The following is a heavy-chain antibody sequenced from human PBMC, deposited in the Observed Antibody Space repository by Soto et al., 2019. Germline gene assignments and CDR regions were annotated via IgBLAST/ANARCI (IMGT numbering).Heavy chain of an antibody. V-gene: IGHV1-3*01. CDR1: GYTFTSYA. CDR2: INAGNGNT. Sequence: ASVKVSCKASGYTFTSYAMHWVRQAPGQRLEWMGWINAGNGNTKYSQKFQGRVTITRDTSASTAYMELSSLRSEDTAVYYCARVSNDWNPVVFWGQGTMVTVS. CDR3: ARVSNDWNPVVF. J-gene: IGHJ3*01. D-gene: IGHD1-1*01.